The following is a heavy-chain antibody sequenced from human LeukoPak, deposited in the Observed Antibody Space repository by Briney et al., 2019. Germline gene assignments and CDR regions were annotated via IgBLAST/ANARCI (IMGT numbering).Heavy chain of an antibody. J-gene: IGHJ4*02. V-gene: IGHV3-64*01. Sequence: GGSLRLSCAASGFTFSSYAMHWVRPAPGKGLEYVSAISSNGGSTYYANSVKGRFTISRDNSKNTLFLQMGSLRAEDMAVYYCARGGSIAARPIDYWGQGTLVTVSS. D-gene: IGHD6-6*01. CDR1: GFTFSSYA. CDR2: ISSNGGST. CDR3: ARGGSIAARPIDY.